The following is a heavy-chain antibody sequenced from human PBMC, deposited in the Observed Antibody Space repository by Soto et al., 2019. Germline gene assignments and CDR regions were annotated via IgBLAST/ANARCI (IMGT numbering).Heavy chain of an antibody. CDR2: ISGNGGTT. J-gene: IGHJ4*02. V-gene: IGHV3-23*01. D-gene: IGHD4-17*01. Sequence: EVQLLESGGGLVQPVGSLRLSCAASGFTFSSYSMPWVRQAPGKGLEWVSTISGNGGTTYYADSVKGRFTISRDNSKNTLSLQMNSLRAEDTAVYYCAKFGDYGGNPTIDYWGQGTLVTVSS. CDR3: AKFGDYGGNPTIDY. CDR1: GFTFSSYS.